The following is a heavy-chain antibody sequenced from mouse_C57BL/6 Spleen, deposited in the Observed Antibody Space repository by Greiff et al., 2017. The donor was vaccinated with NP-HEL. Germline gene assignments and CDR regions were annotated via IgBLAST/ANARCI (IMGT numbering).Heavy chain of an antibody. Sequence: VQLQQSGAELVRPGTSVKVSCKASGYAFTNYLIEWVKQRPGQGLEWIGVINPGSGGTNYNEKFKGKATLTADKSSSTAYMQLSSLTSEDSAVYFCAREITTVVDYWGQGTTLTVSS. CDR2: INPGSGGT. V-gene: IGHV1-54*01. CDR3: AREITTVVDY. CDR1: GYAFTNYL. D-gene: IGHD1-1*01. J-gene: IGHJ2*01.